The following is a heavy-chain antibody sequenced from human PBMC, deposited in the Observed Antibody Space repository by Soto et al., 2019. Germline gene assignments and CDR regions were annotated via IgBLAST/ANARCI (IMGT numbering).Heavy chain of an antibody. J-gene: IGHJ5*02. V-gene: IGHV1-3*01. Sequence: ASVKVSCKASGYTFTSYAMHWVRQAPGQRLEWMGWINAGNGNTKYSQKFQGRVTITRDTSASTAYMELSSLRSEDTAVYYCARDLAAPGWFDPWGQGTLVTVSS. D-gene: IGHD6-25*01. CDR2: INAGNGNT. CDR3: ARDLAAPGWFDP. CDR1: GYTFTSYA.